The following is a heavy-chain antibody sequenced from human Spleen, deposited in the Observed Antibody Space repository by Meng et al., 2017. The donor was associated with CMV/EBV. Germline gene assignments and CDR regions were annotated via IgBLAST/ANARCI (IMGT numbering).Heavy chain of an antibody. J-gene: IGHJ2*01. D-gene: IGHD3-10*01. CDR2: IYYGGNT. CDR1: SSGSYY. CDR3: ARGGSGSYYNTGYDWYFDL. Sequence: SSGSYYWSWIRQSPGKGLEWIGYIYYGGNTNYNPSLKSRVTMSVDTSKNQFSLKLSSVTAADTAVYYCARGGSGSYYNTGYDWYFDLWGRGTLVTVSS. V-gene: IGHV4-61*01.